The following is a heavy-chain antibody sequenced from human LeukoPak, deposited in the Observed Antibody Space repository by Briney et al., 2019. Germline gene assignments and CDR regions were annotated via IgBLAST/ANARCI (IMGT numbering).Heavy chain of an antibody. CDR1: GGSISSYY. V-gene: IGHV4-4*08. J-gene: IGHJ4*02. CDR2: IYVSGST. Sequence: SETLSLTCTVTGGSISSYYWSWIRQPPGKGLEWIWRIYVSGSTNYNPSLESRVTISLDTSKNQFSLQLTSLTAADTAVYYCAREGQQLVPPFDYWGQGTLVTVSS. CDR3: AREGQQLVPPFDY. D-gene: IGHD6-6*01.